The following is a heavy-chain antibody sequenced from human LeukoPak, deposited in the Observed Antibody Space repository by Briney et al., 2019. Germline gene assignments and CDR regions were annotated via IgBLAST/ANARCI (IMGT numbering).Heavy chain of an antibody. Sequence: ASVKVSCKASGYTFTGYYMHWVRQAPGQGLEWMGWINPNSGGTNYAQKFQGRVTMTRDTSISTAYMELRGLRSDDTAVYYCARDLPIAVAGTYFDYWGQGTLVTVSS. V-gene: IGHV1-2*02. CDR2: INPNSGGT. J-gene: IGHJ4*02. D-gene: IGHD6-19*01. CDR3: ARDLPIAVAGTYFDY. CDR1: GYTFTGYY.